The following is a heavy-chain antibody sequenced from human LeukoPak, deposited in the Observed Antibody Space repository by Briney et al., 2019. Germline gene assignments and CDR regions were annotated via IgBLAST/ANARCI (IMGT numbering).Heavy chain of an antibody. CDR1: GGSFSGYY. Sequence: SEALSLTCAVYGGSFSGYYWSWTRQPPEKGLEWIGEINHSGNTNYNPSLKSRVTISVDTSKNQFSLKLSSVTAADTAVYYCTRGRTGTYYYGSGTYYKCPYYYYGMDVWGQGTTVTVSS. D-gene: IGHD3-10*01. J-gene: IGHJ6*02. CDR2: INHSGNT. CDR3: TRGRTGTYYYGSGTYYKCPYYYYGMDV. V-gene: IGHV4-34*01.